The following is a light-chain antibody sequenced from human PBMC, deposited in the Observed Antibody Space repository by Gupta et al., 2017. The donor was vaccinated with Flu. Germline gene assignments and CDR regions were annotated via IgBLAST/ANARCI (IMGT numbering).Light chain of an antibody. V-gene: IGLV3-21*02. CDR3: QLWDINSGVI. J-gene: IGLJ2*01. Sequence: SYVLTQPPSASVAPGQTAKINCGGDKIRVQPVHWYQQRPGQAPVLIVYDDSDRPSGIPERFSGSNFGDTATLTVSRVEAGDEDDYYCQLWDINSGVIFGGGTKLTVL. CDR1: KIRVQP. CDR2: DDS.